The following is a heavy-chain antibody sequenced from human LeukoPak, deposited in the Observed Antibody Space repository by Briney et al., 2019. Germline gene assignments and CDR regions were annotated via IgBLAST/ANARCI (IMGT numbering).Heavy chain of an antibody. Sequence: SEGLSVTCTDPVGSLSSDYWCWIRQSPGKGLEWIGLIYYTDRTRYKPSLQSRVTISVDTFWKHFSLKLRSLSAADTAVYYCARLLDYDSSGYPDTFDIWGQGTMVTVSS. D-gene: IGHD3-22*01. J-gene: IGHJ3*02. V-gene: IGHV4-59*01. CDR1: VGSLSSDY. CDR2: IYYTDRT. CDR3: ARLLDYDSSGYPDTFDI.